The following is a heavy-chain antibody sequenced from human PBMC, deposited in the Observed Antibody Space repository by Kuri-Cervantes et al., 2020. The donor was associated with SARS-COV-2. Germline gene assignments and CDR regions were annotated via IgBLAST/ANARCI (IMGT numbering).Heavy chain of an antibody. V-gene: IGHV3-48*03. CDR1: GFTFSSYE. CDR3: AKDRAPRSSDYFDY. Sequence: GESLKISCAASGFTFSSYEMNWVRQAPGKGLEWVSYISSSGSTIYYADSVKGRFTISRDNSKNTLYLQMNSLRAEDTAVYYCAKDRAPRSSDYFDYWGQGTLVTVSS. J-gene: IGHJ4*02. CDR2: ISSSGSTI. D-gene: IGHD6-25*01.